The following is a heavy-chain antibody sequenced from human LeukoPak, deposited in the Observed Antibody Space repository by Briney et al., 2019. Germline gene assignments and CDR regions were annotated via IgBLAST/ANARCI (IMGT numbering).Heavy chain of an antibody. J-gene: IGHJ4*02. CDR1: GGSISSSSYY. D-gene: IGHD2/OR15-2a*01. V-gene: IGHV4-61*01. Sequence: SETLSLTCTVSGGSISSSSYYWHWIRQPPGRGLEWIGYISYNGSTNYNPSLKSRVTMSVDTSKNQFSLKLTSVTAADTAVYYCARGGAVLKWGQGTLVTVSS. CDR2: ISYNGST. CDR3: ARGGAVLK.